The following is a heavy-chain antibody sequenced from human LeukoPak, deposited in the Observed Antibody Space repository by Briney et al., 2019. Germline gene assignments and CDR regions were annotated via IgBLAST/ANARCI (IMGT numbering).Heavy chain of an antibody. Sequence: GESLKISCKGSGYSFTSYWIGWVRQMPGKGLEWMGIIYPGDSDTRYSPSFQGQVTISADKSISTAHLQWSSLKASDTAMYYCARQRSMVRGVKYGMDVWGQGTTVTVSS. CDR1: GYSFTSYW. J-gene: IGHJ6*02. CDR3: ARQRSMVRGVKYGMDV. V-gene: IGHV5-51*01. D-gene: IGHD3-10*01. CDR2: IYPGDSDT.